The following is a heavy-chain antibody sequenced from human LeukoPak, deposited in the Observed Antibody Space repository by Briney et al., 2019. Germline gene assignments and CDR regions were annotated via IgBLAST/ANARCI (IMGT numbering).Heavy chain of an antibody. J-gene: IGHJ4*02. Sequence: GGSLSLSCAASGFTFSSYWMHWVRQAPGKGLEWLSYISSTSSAIYYADSLKGRFTISRDNAKNSLYLQMDSLRAEDTAVYYCARVIGSYGDSAYWGQGTLVTVSS. CDR3: ARVIGSYGDSAY. D-gene: IGHD3-16*01. V-gene: IGHV3-48*04. CDR1: GFTFSSYW. CDR2: ISSTSSAI.